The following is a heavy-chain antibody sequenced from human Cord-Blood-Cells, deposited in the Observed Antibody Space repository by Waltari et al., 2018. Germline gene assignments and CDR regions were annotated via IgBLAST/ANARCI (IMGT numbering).Heavy chain of an antibody. J-gene: IGHJ3*02. D-gene: IGHD7-27*01. Sequence: EVQLVESGGGLVKPGGSLRLSCAASGFTFSSYSMNWVRQAPGKGRGWVSSISSSSSYIYYADSVKGRFTISRDNAKNSLYLQMNSLRAEDTAVYYCASGTGDRDAFDIWGQGTMVTVSS. CDR3: ASGTGDRDAFDI. CDR2: ISSSSSYI. V-gene: IGHV3-21*01. CDR1: GFTFSSYS.